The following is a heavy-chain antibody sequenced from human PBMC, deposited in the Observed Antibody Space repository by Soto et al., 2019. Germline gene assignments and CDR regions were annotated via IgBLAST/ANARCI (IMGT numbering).Heavy chain of an antibody. CDR3: AREGSYSAYNFAHGIQSWSFDF. Sequence: PSETLSLTCTVSGGSINTFYWSWVRQPAGKGLEWIGRIFSSGSTSFNPSLESRVARSVDTSKNHFSLNLSSVTAADMAVYYCAREGSYSAYNFAHGIQSWSFDFWGQGALVTVSS. CDR1: GGSINTFY. J-gene: IGHJ4*02. CDR2: IFSSGST. D-gene: IGHD5-12*01. V-gene: IGHV4-4*07.